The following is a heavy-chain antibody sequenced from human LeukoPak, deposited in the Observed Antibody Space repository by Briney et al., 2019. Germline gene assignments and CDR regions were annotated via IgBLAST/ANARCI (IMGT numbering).Heavy chain of an antibody. CDR1: GLTFSRYE. CDR3: ARDYASDY. V-gene: IGHV3-48*03. Sequence: RPGGSLRLSCAASGLTFSRYEMNWVRQAPGKGLEWVSYISRNGDTIYFADSVKGRFTISRDNAKNSLYLQMSSLRAEDTAVYYCARDYASDYWGQGTLVTVSS. CDR2: ISRNGDTI. J-gene: IGHJ4*02. D-gene: IGHD3-10*01.